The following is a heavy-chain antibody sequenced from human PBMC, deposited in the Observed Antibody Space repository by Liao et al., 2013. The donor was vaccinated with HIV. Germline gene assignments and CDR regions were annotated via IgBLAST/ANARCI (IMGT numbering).Heavy chain of an antibody. D-gene: IGHD6-13*01. CDR3: ARWCTAYSRSCFSAGFDP. Sequence: QVQLQESGPGLVKPSQTLSLTCTVSGGSISSGDYYWSWIRQPPGKGLEWIGYIYYSGSTYYNPSLKSRLNMSVDTSKNHFSLKVSSVTAADTAVYYCARWCTAYSRSCFSAGFDPWGQGTLVTVSS. CDR2: IYYSGST. V-gene: IGHV4-30-4*08. J-gene: IGHJ5*02. CDR1: GGSISSGDYY.